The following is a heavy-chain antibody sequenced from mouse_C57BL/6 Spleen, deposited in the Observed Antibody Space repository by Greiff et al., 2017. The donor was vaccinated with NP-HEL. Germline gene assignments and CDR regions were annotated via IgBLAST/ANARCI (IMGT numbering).Heavy chain of an antibody. Sequence: VQLQQPGAELVKPGASVKLSCKASGYTFTSYWMHWVKQRPGQGLEWIGMIHPNSGSTNYNEKFKSKATLTVDKSSSTAYMQLSSLTSEDSAVYHCARYDYEYYFDYWGQDTTLTVSS. J-gene: IGHJ2*01. D-gene: IGHD2-4*01. V-gene: IGHV1-64*01. CDR2: IHPNSGST. CDR3: ARYDYEYYFDY. CDR1: GYTFTSYW.